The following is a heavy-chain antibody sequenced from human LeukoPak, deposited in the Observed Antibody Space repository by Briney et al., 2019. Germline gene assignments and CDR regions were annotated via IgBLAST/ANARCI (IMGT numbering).Heavy chain of an antibody. Sequence: SGGSLRPSCAASGFTFSDYYMSWIRQAPGKGLEWVSYISSSGSTIYYADSVKGRFTISRDNAKNSLYLQMNSLRAEDTAVYYCARYPLEYNWIPYYYMDVWGKGTTVTVSS. J-gene: IGHJ6*03. CDR1: GFTFSDYY. CDR2: ISSSGSTI. CDR3: ARYPLEYNWIPYYYMDV. V-gene: IGHV3-11*04. D-gene: IGHD1-20*01.